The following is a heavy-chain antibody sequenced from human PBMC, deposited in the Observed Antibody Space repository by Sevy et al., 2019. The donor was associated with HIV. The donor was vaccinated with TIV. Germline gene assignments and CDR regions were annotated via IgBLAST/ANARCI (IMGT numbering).Heavy chain of an antibody. Sequence: LSLTCAASGFTFSSYGMHWVRQAPGKGLEWVAFIRYDGSNKYYADSVKGRFTISRDNSKNTLYLQMNSLRAEDTAVYYCGSQQLVGFWGQGTLVTVSS. D-gene: IGHD6-6*01. CDR3: GSQQLVGF. J-gene: IGHJ4*02. CDR2: IRYDGSNK. V-gene: IGHV3-30*02. CDR1: GFTFSSYG.